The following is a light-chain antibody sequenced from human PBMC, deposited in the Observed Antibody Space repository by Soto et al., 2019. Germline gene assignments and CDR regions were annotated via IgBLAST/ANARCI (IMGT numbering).Light chain of an antibody. CDR2: AAS. Sequence: DLQMTQSPSSLSASVGDRVTITCRASQSIVTYLNWYLQKPGKAPKLLIYAASNLQSGVPSRFSGSGSGTDFTLTISSLQPEYFATYFCQQSYSTPPWTFGQGTKVEIK. V-gene: IGKV1-39*01. CDR1: QSIVTY. CDR3: QQSYSTPPWT. J-gene: IGKJ1*01.